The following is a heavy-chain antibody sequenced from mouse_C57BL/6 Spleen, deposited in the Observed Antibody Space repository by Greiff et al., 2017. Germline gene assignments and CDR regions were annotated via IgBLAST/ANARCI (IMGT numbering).Heavy chain of an antibody. Sequence: QVQLQQPGAELVKPGASVKLSCKASGYTFTSYWMHWVKQRPGQGLEWIGMIHPNSGSTNYNEKFKSKATLTVDKSSSTAYMQLSSLTSEDSAVYYCAREYFRGWYFDVWGTGTTVTVSS. CDR2: IHPNSGST. J-gene: IGHJ1*03. V-gene: IGHV1-64*01. D-gene: IGHD2-10*02. CDR1: GYTFTSYW. CDR3: AREYFRGWYFDV.